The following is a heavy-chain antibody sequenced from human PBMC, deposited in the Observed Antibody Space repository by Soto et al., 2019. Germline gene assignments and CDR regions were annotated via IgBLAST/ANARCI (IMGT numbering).Heavy chain of an antibody. CDR2: ISAYNGNT. CDR3: ARKYYHDSSGYYYGYYGMDV. J-gene: IGHJ6*02. V-gene: IGHV1-18*04. D-gene: IGHD3-22*01. Sequence: ASVKVSCKASGYTFTSYGISWVRQAPGQGLEWMGWISAYNGNTNYAQKLQGRVTMTTDTSTSTAYMELRSLRSEDTAVYYCARKYYHDSSGYYYGYYGMDVWGQGTTVTVS. CDR1: GYTFTSYG.